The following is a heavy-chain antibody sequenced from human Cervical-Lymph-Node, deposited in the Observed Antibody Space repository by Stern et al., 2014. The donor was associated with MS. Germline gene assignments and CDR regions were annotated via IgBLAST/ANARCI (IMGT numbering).Heavy chain of an antibody. CDR2: IFSNDEK. D-gene: IGHD6-13*01. Sequence: QITLKESGPVLVRPTETLTLTCTVSGFSLTNARMGVSWIRQPPGKALEWLAPIFSNDEKSYSTSLKRRLTISKDTSKSQVVLTMTNMDPVDTATYYCARIREGISWRAAFDIWGQGTMVTVSS. V-gene: IGHV2-26*01. CDR3: ARIREGISWRAAFDI. CDR1: GFSLTNARMG. J-gene: IGHJ3*02.